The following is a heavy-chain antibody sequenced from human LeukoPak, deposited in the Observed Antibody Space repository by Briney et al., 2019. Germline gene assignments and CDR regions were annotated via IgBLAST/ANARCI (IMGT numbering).Heavy chain of an antibody. J-gene: IGHJ5*02. V-gene: IGHV4-34*01. CDR2: INHSGST. CDR3: ARSKRNDLITMVRGVRNWFDP. CDR1: DGSFSGYY. Sequence: PSETLSLTCAVYDGSFSGYYWSWIRQPPGKGLEWIGEINHSGSTNYNPSLKSRVTISVDTSKNQFSLKLSSVTAADTAVYYCARSKRNDLITMVRGVRNWFDPWGQGTLVTVSS. D-gene: IGHD3-10*01.